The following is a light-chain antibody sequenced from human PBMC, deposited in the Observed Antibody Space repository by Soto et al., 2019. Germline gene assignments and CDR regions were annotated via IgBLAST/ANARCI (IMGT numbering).Light chain of an antibody. Sequence: QSVLTQPPSASGTPEQRVTISCSGSSSNIGSNTVNWYQQLPGTAPKLLIYSNNQRPSGVPDRFSGSKSGTSASLAISGLQSEDEADYYCAAWDASLNGYVFGTGTKVTVL. J-gene: IGLJ1*01. V-gene: IGLV1-44*01. CDR2: SNN. CDR3: AAWDASLNGYV. CDR1: SSNIGSNT.